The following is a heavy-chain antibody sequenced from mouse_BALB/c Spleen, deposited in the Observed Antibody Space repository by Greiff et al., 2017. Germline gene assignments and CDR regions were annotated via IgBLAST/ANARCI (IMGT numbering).Heavy chain of an antibody. V-gene: IGHV5-17*02. J-gene: IGHJ4*01. D-gene: IGHD1-1*01. CDR2: ISSGSSTI. CDR3: ARGYGSRDAMDY. CDR1: GFTFSSFG. Sequence: EVMLVESGGGLVQPGGSRKLSCAASGFTFSSFGMHWVRQAPEKGLEWVAYISSGSSTIYYADTVKGRFTISRDNPKNTLFLQMTSLRSEDTAMYYCARGYGSRDAMDYWGQGTSVTVSS.